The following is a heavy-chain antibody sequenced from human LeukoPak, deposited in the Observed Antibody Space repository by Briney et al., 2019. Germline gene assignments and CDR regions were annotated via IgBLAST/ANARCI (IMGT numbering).Heavy chain of an antibody. CDR2: INPNSGGT. Sequence: GASVKVSCKASGYTFTGYYMHWVRQAPGQGLEWMGWINPNSGGTNYAQKFQGRVTMTRDTSISTAYMELSRLRSDDTAVYYCARDFQSEFGGSWDYYYYYMDVWGKGTTVTVSS. V-gene: IGHV1-2*02. CDR3: ARDFQSEFGGSWDYYYYYMDV. CDR1: GYTFTGYY. J-gene: IGHJ6*03. D-gene: IGHD1-26*01.